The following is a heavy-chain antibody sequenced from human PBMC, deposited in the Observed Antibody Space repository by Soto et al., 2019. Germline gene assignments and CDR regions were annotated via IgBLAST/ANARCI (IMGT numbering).Heavy chain of an antibody. J-gene: IGHJ6*02. V-gene: IGHV3-33*01. CDR2: IWYDGSNK. Sequence: LRLSCAASGFTFSSYGMHWVRQAPGKGLEWVAVIWYDGSNKYYADSVKGRFTISRDNSKNTLYLQMNSLRAEDTAVYYCARGSSHSYGYNNYYYYGMDVWGQGTTVTVSS. CDR3: ARGSSHSYGYNNYYYYGMDV. D-gene: IGHD5-18*01. CDR1: GFTFSSYG.